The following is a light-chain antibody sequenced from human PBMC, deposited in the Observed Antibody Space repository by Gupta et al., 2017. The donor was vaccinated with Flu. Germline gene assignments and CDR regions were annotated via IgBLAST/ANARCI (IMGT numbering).Light chain of an antibody. Sequence: GESIPLSSRPSRSLANNLFWYQFKPGQTPRLLIYCTSSRATSIPPRFSGSGSGTEFTLTINSLQSEDFAFYYCRQCNQWPWTFGQGTKVEIK. J-gene: IGKJ1*01. V-gene: IGKV3-15*01. CDR2: CTS. CDR1: RSLANN. CDR3: RQCNQWPWT.